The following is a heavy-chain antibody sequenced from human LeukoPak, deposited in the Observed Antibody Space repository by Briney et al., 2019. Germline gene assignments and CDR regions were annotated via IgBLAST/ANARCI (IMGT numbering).Heavy chain of an antibody. Sequence: GGSLRLSCAASGFTLSSYGMHWVRQAPGKGLEWVAVISYDGSNKYYADSVKGRFTISRDNSKNTLYLQMNSLRAGDTAVYYCATSLSGAYYFDYWGQGTLVTVSS. CDR2: ISYDGSNK. J-gene: IGHJ4*02. CDR1: GFTLSSYG. CDR3: ATSLSGAYYFDY. V-gene: IGHV3-30*03. D-gene: IGHD1-26*01.